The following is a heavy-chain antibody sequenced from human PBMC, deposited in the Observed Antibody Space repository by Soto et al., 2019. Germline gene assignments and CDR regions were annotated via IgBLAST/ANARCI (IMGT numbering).Heavy chain of an antibody. CDR2: INPSGGST. CDR1: GYTFTSYY. D-gene: IGHD3-10*01. V-gene: IGHV1-46*01. CDR3: ARDKRISGSGSYSSYYYYYGMDV. J-gene: IGHJ6*02. Sequence: GASVKVSCKASGYTFTSYYMHWVRQAPGQGLEWMGIINPSGGSTSYAQKFQGRVTMTRDTSTSTVYMELSSLRSEDTAVYYCARDKRISGSGSYSSYYYYYGMDVWGQGTTVTVSS.